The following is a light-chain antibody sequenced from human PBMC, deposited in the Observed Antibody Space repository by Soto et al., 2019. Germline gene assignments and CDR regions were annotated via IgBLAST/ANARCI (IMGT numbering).Light chain of an antibody. CDR3: QQYNNWPT. Sequence: EIVMTQSPATLSVSPGERATLSCRASQSVSSNLAWYQQKPGLAPRLLIYGVSTRATGIPARFSGSGSGTQFTLTISSLQSEDFAVYYCQQYNNWPTLGQGTRLEIK. CDR2: GVS. J-gene: IGKJ5*01. V-gene: IGKV3-15*01. CDR1: QSVSSN.